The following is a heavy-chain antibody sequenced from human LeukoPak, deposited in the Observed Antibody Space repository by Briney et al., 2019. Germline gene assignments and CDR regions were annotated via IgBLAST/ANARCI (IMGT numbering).Heavy chain of an antibody. CDR3: AREEAGISSSWYVAYYYYGMDV. CDR1: GGSFSGYY. Sequence: SETLSLTCAVYGGSFSGYYWSWIRQPPGKGLEWIGEINHSGSTNYNPSLKSRVTISVDTSKNQFSLQLNSVTPEDTAVYYCAREEAGISSSWYVAYYYYGMDVWGQGTTVTVSS. V-gene: IGHV4-34*01. CDR2: INHSGST. D-gene: IGHD6-13*01. J-gene: IGHJ6*02.